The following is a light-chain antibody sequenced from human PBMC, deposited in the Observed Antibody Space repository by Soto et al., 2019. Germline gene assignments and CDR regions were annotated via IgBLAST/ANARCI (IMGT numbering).Light chain of an antibody. CDR1: QSVSVN. Sequence: EIVMTQSPATLSVSPGERATLSCGASQSVSVNLAWYQQKPGQAPRLLIFAASTRATGVPARFSGSGSGTEFTLTISSLQSEDFALFYCQQYYNWPLTFGQGTKVDIK. V-gene: IGKV3-15*01. CDR3: QQYYNWPLT. CDR2: AAS. J-gene: IGKJ1*01.